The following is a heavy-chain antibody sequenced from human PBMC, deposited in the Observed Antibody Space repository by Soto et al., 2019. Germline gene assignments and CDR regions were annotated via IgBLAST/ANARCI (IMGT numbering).Heavy chain of an antibody. CDR1: GYTFTSYG. J-gene: IGHJ6*02. CDR2: ISAFNGNT. D-gene: IGHD2-8*02. CDR3: TREYSSGDYYYGMDV. Sequence: ASVKVSCKASGYTFTSYGISWVRQAPGQGLEWMGWISAFNGNTYYAQKLQGRVTMTTDTSTSTAYMELRSLRSDDTAIYYCTREYSSGDYYYGMDVWGQGTTVTVSS. V-gene: IGHV1-18*01.